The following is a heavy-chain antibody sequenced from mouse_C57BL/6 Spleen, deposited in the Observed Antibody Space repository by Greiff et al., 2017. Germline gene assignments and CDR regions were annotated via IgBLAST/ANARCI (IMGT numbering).Heavy chain of an antibody. D-gene: IGHD2-3*01. CDR3: ARWDGYPYAMDY. CDR1: GYAFSSYW. CDR2: IYPGDGDT. J-gene: IGHJ4*01. V-gene: IGHV1-80*01. Sequence: QVQLKESGAELVKPGASVKISCKASGYAFSSYWMNWVKQRPGKGLEWIGQIYPGDGDTNYNGKFKGKATLTADKSSSTAYMQLSSLTSEDSAVYFCARWDGYPYAMDYWGQGTLVTVSS.